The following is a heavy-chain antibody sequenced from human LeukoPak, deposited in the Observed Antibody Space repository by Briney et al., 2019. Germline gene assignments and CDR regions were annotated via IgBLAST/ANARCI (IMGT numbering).Heavy chain of an antibody. Sequence: GGSLRLSCAASGFTFSSYEMNWVRQAPGKGLEWVSYISSSGSTIYYADSVKGRFTISRDNAKNTLYLQMNSLRAEDTAVYYCARDYYYGSGRFDYWGQGTLVTVSS. D-gene: IGHD3-10*01. CDR1: GFTFSSYE. CDR2: ISSSGSTI. J-gene: IGHJ4*02. V-gene: IGHV3-48*03. CDR3: ARDYYYGSGRFDY.